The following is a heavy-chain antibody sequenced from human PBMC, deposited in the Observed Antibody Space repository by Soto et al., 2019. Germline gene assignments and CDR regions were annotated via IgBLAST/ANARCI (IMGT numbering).Heavy chain of an antibody. CDR3: AHRRSSGWYHPWFDP. J-gene: IGHJ5*02. CDR1: AFSLSTSGVG. CDR2: IYWDDDK. Sequence: ESGPTLVNPTQTLTLTSTFSAFSLSTSGVGVGWIRQPPGKALEWLGLIYWDDDKRYSPSLKSRLTITKDTSKNQVVLTMTNMDPVDTATYYCAHRRSSGWYHPWFDPWGQGTLVTVS. D-gene: IGHD6-19*01. V-gene: IGHV2-5*02.